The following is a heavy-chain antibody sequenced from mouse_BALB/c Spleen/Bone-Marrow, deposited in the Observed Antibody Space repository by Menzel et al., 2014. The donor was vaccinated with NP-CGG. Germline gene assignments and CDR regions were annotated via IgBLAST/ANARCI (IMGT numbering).Heavy chain of an antibody. CDR1: GFTFTDYY. Sequence: EVKLMESGGGLVQPGGSLRLSCATSGFTFTDYYVNWVRQPPGKALEWLGFIRNKANGYTTEYSASVKSRFTISRDNSQNILYLQMNTLRADDSATYYCARDKGRVFFDYWGQGTTLTVSS. V-gene: IGHV7-3*02. CDR2: IRNKANGYTT. J-gene: IGHJ2*01. CDR3: ARDKGRVFFDY.